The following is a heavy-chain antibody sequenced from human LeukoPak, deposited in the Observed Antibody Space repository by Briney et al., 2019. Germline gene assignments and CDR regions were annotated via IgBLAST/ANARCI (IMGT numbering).Heavy chain of an antibody. CDR3: ASPGIAAAAQPGNYYGMDV. CDR1: GYTFTSYY. Sequence: ASVKVSCKASGYTFTSYYMHWVRQAPGQGLEWMGIINPSGGSTSYAQKFQGRVTITADKSTSTAYMELSSLRSEDTAVYYCASPGIAAAAQPGNYYGMDVWGQGTTVTVSS. CDR2: INPSGGST. J-gene: IGHJ6*02. D-gene: IGHD6-13*01. V-gene: IGHV1-46*01.